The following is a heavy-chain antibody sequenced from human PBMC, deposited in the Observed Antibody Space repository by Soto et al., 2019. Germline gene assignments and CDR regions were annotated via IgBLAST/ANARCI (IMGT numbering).Heavy chain of an antibody. V-gene: IGHV5-10-1*01. J-gene: IGHJ6*02. CDR2: IDPSDSYT. Sequence: GESLKISCKGSGYSFISYWISWVRQMPGKGLEWMGRIDPSDSYTNYSPSFQGHVTISADTSISTAYLQWSSLKASDTAMYYCASPRRYNWNYPTAYYYGMDVWGQGTTVTVSS. CDR1: GYSFISYW. D-gene: IGHD1-7*01. CDR3: ASPRRYNWNYPTAYYYGMDV.